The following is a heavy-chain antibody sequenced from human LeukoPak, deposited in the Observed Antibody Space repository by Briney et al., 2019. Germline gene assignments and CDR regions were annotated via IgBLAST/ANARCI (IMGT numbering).Heavy chain of an antibody. J-gene: IGHJ4*02. CDR1: GGSISSGSYY. CDR2: IYTSGST. CDR3: ARVTSGGYLDS. Sequence: SETLSLTCTVSGGSISSGSYYWSWIRQPAGKGLEWIGRIYTSGSTNYNPSLKSRVSISVDTSKNQFSLKLNSVTAADTAVYYCARVTSGGYLDSWGQGTLVTVSS. D-gene: IGHD3-22*01. V-gene: IGHV4-61*02.